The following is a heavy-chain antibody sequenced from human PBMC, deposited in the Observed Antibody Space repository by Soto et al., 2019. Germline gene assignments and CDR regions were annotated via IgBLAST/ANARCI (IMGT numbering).Heavy chain of an antibody. Sequence: QVQLQESGPGLVKPSQTLSLTCTVSGGSISSGDYYWSWIRQPPGKGLEWIGYIYYSGSTYYNPSLKXRXTXSXXTSKNQCSLKLSSVTAADTAVYYCVRAQGSGFLVSWGQGTLVTVSS. CDR1: GGSISSGDYY. V-gene: IGHV4-30-4*01. J-gene: IGHJ4*02. CDR3: VRAQGSGFLVS. D-gene: IGHD3-10*01. CDR2: IYYSGST.